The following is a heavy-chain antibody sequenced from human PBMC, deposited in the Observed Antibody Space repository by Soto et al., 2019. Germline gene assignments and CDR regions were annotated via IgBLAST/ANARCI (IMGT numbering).Heavy chain of an antibody. CDR2: RNPNSGNT. CDR3: ARSLDYDYIWGSYRPTPEGPLMDV. CDR1: GYTFTSYD. J-gene: IGHJ6*03. D-gene: IGHD3-16*02. Sequence: ASVKVSCKASGYTFTSYDINWVRQATGQGLEWMGWRNPNSGNTGYAQKFQGRVTMTRNTSISTAYMELSSLRSEDTAVYYCARSLDYDYIWGSYRPTPEGPLMDVWGKGTTVTVSS. V-gene: IGHV1-8*01.